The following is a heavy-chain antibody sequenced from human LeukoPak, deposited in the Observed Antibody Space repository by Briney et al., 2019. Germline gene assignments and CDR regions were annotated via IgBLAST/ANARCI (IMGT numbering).Heavy chain of an antibody. D-gene: IGHD3-22*01. V-gene: IGHV4-38-2*01. CDR1: GYSISSGYY. CDR3: ARHKYYDSSFDY. CDR2: IYHSGST. Sequence: SXXXSLTCAVSGYSISSGYYWGWIRQPPGKGLEWIGSIYHSGSTYYNPSLKSRVTISVDTSKNQFSLRLSSVTAADTAVYYCARHKYYDSSFDYWGQGTLVTVSS. J-gene: IGHJ4*02.